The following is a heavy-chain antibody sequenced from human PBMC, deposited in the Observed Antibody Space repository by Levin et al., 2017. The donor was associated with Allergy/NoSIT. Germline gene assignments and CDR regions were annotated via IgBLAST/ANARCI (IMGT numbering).Heavy chain of an antibody. Sequence: SETLSLTCTVSGGSISSYYWSWIRQPPGKGLEWIGYIYYSGSTNYNPSLKSRVTISVDTSKNQFSLKLRSVTAADTAVYYCARGSHYHFWSGYYNWGQGTLVTVSS. CDR3: ARGSHYHFWSGYYN. CDR2: IYYSGST. CDR1: GGSISSYY. J-gene: IGHJ4*02. V-gene: IGHV4-59*01. D-gene: IGHD3-3*01.